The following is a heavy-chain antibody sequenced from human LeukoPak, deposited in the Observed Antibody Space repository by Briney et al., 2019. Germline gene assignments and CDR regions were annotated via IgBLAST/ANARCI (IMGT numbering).Heavy chain of an antibody. CDR3: ASRAYDYVWGSYRLEYYFDC. D-gene: IGHD3-16*02. Sequence: SETLSLTCTVSGGSISSGGYYWRWIRQHPGKGLEWIGYIYYSGSTYYNPSLKSRVTISVDTSKNQFSLKLSSVTAADTAVYYCASRAYDYVWGSYRLEYYFDCWGQGTLVTVSS. CDR1: GGSISSGGYY. CDR2: IYYSGST. J-gene: IGHJ4*02. V-gene: IGHV4-31*03.